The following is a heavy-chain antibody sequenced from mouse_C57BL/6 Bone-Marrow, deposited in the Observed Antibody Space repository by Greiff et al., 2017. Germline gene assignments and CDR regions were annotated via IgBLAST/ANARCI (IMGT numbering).Heavy chain of an antibody. CDR1: GFTFSSYA. V-gene: IGHV5-9-1*02. CDR2: ISSGGDYS. CDR3: TRENIRYYFDD. J-gene: IGHJ2*01. D-gene: IGHD1-1*01. Sequence: EVMLVESGAGLVKPGGSLKLSCAASGFTFSSYAMSWVRQTPEKGLAWVAYISSGGDYSYYADTVKGRFTISRANARNTLYLQMSKLKSEDTAMYYGTRENIRYYFDDWGQGTTLTVSS.